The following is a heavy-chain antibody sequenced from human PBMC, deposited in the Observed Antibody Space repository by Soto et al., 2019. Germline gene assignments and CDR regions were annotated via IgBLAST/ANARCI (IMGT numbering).Heavy chain of an antibody. J-gene: IGHJ6*02. Sequence: SVKVSCKASGGTFSSYAISWVRQAPGQGLEWMGGIIPIFGTANYAQKFQGRVTITADESTSTAYMELSSLRSEDAAVYYCARGSYCTNGVCYVMNQVCSLAESLECGMDVWGQGTTVTVSS. CDR1: GGTFSSYA. V-gene: IGHV1-69*13. D-gene: IGHD2-8*01. CDR3: ARGSYCTNGVCYVMNQVCSLAESLECGMDV. CDR2: IIPIFGTA.